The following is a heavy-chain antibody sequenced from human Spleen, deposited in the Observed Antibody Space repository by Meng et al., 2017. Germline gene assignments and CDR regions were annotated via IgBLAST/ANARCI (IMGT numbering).Heavy chain of an antibody. J-gene: IGHJ4*02. CDR2: IYYSGST. D-gene: IGHD4-17*01. CDR1: GFTFSNAW. V-gene: IGHV4-38-2*02. CDR3: AREADYGDHNFDS. Sequence: ESLKISCAASGFTFSNAWMSWVRQPPGKGLEWIGSIYYSGSTYYNPSLKSRVAISVDTSENQFSLKLRSVTAADTAVYYCAREADYGDHNFDSWGQGALVTGSS.